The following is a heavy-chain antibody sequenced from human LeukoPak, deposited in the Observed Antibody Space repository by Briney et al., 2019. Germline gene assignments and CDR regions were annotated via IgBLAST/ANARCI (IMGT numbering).Heavy chain of an antibody. Sequence: GGSLRLSCAASRFTFSSYAMHWVRQAPGKGLEWVAVISYDGSNKYYAESVKGRFTVSRDNSKNTLYLQMNSLRAEDTAVYYCARNGGYSYGYDPYYFDYWGQGTLVTVSS. J-gene: IGHJ4*02. V-gene: IGHV3-30*04. CDR2: ISYDGSNK. CDR1: RFTFSSYA. D-gene: IGHD5-18*01. CDR3: ARNGGYSYGYDPYYFDY.